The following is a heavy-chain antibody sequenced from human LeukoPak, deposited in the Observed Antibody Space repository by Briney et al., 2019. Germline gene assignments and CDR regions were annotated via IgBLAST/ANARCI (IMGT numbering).Heavy chain of an antibody. D-gene: IGHD4-23*01. J-gene: IGHJ5*02. CDR1: GFTFSSYA. CDR3: AKECCAEERGTGGWSDP. Sequence: PGGSLRLSCAASGFTFSSYAMSWGRQAPGKGLGWVSAITGGGGSTYYADTVKGRFNISRDNSKNTLYLQMNSPRAEDTAVYYCAKECCAEERGTGGWSDPWGEGTLVTVSS. V-gene: IGHV3-23*01. CDR2: ITGGGGST.